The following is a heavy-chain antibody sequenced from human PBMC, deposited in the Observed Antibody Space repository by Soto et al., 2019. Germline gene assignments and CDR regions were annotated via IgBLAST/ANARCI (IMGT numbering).Heavy chain of an antibody. Sequence: QVQLVQSGAEVKKPGASVKVSCKASGYTFTSYGISWVRQAPGQGLEWMGWISAYNGNTNHAQKLQGRVTMTTDTSTNTPYMELRSLRSDDTAVYYCARAALGYSYDELDYWGQGTLVTVSS. D-gene: IGHD5-18*01. CDR1: GYTFTSYG. V-gene: IGHV1-18*01. CDR3: ARAALGYSYDELDY. J-gene: IGHJ4*02. CDR2: ISAYNGNT.